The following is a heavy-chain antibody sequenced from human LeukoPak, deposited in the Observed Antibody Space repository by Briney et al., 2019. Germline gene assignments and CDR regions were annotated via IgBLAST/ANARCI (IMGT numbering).Heavy chain of an antibody. CDR2: MSPHTGIT. D-gene: IGHD4-11*01. CDR1: GFRLTSYG. Sequence: ASVNVSCKASGFRLTSYGVSWMRQAPGQRLEWMGWMSPHTGITHYAEKFEDRVAMTIDTSTTTAYMELRSLRYADTAVYYCARDSDYSGNGNGDWFDPWGQGTVITVSS. J-gene: IGHJ5*02. CDR3: ARDSDYSGNGNGDWFDP. V-gene: IGHV1-18*04.